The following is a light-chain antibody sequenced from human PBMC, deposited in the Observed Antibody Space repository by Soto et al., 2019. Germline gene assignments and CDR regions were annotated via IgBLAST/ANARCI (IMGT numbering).Light chain of an antibody. V-gene: IGKV1-8*01. CDR1: QGISSY. Sequence: AIRMTQSPSSLSASTGDRVTITCRASQGISSYLAWYQQKPGKAPKLLIYAASTLQSGVPSRFSGSGSWTDFTLTISCLQSEDFATYYCQQYYSYPRRTFGQGTKVEIK. CDR2: AAS. CDR3: QQYYSYPRRT. J-gene: IGKJ1*01.